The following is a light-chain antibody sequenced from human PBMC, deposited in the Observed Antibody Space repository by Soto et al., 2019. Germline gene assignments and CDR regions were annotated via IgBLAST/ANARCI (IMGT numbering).Light chain of an antibody. V-gene: IGLV1-40*01. CDR2: GNS. J-gene: IGLJ2*01. Sequence: QPVLTQPPSVSGAPGQRVTISCTGSSSNIGAGYDVHWYQQLPGTAPKLLIYGNSNRPSGVPDRFSGSKSGTSASLAITGLQAEDEADYYCQSYDSSLSGSVFGGGTQQTVL. CDR3: QSYDSSLSGSV. CDR1: SSNIGAGYD.